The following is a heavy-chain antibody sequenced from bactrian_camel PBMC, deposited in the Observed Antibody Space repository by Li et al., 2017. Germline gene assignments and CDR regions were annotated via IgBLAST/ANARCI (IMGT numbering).Heavy chain of an antibody. CDR2: IERDDVI. V-gene: IGHV3S26*01. Sequence: VQLVESGGGSVQAGGSLRLSCQGSGNTYSGRCMGWFRQAPGKEREGVVYIERDDVIRYADSVKGRFTNSRDNAVNSLYLQMNSLKPEDTAMYYCASVGTYAACSDSWARTRYKFWGQGTQVTVS. J-gene: IGHJ4*01. D-gene: IGHD5*01. CDR3: ASVGTYAACSDSWARTRYKF. CDR1: GNTYSGRC.